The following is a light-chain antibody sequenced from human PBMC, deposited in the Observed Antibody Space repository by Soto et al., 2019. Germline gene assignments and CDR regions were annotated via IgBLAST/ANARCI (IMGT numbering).Light chain of an antibody. CDR2: DAT. Sequence: DVQLIQSPSTLSASIGDRVTITCRVSQPIRDWLAWYPQKPWKAPKLLIHDATSSDSGVPSRFSGSGSETEFTLTISSLPPGDFETYYCQHYDSYSNTFGQGTRVEL. J-gene: IGKJ1*01. CDR3: QHYDSYSNT. CDR1: QPIRDW. V-gene: IGKV1-5*01.